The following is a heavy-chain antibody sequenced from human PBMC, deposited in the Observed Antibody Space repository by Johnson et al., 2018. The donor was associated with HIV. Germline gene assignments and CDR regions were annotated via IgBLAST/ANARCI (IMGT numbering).Heavy chain of an antibody. J-gene: IGHJ3*02. Sequence: VQLVESGGGVVRPGGSQRLSCAASGFIFDDYGMRWVRQAPGKGLERVSGINWNGGSTGYADSGKGRFTISRDNAKNSLYLQMNSLRAEDTAVYYCARDPILFCGGDCYSSFVGAFDIWGQGTMVTVSS. CDR2: INWNGGST. D-gene: IGHD2-21*02. CDR3: ARDPILFCGGDCYSSFVGAFDI. V-gene: IGHV3-20*04. CDR1: GFIFDDYG.